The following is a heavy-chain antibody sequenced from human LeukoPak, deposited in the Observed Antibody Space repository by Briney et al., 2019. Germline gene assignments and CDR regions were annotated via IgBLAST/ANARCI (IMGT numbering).Heavy chain of an antibody. D-gene: IGHD3-9*01. CDR2: IIPIFGTA. Sequence: ASVKVSCKASGGTFSSYAISWVRQAPGQGLEWMGRIIPIFGTANYAQKFQGRVTITTDESTSTAYMELSSLRSEDTAVHYCAREEEGFDWLAGAFDIWGQGTMVTVSS. J-gene: IGHJ3*02. CDR1: GGTFSSYA. CDR3: AREEEGFDWLAGAFDI. V-gene: IGHV1-69*05.